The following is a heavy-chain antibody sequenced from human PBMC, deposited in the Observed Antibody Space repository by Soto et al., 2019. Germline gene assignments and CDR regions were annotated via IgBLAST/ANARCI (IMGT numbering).Heavy chain of an antibody. D-gene: IGHD5-18*01. J-gene: IGHJ4*02. CDR3: ARGVEGTYSYGSIDY. V-gene: IGHV4-30-4*01. Sequence: SETLSLTCTVSGGSISSGDYYWSWIRQPPGKGLEWIGYIYYSGSTYYNPSLKSRVTISVDTSKNQFSLKLSSVTAADTAVYYCARGVEGTYSYGSIDYWGQGTLVTVSS. CDR1: GGSISSGDYY. CDR2: IYYSGST.